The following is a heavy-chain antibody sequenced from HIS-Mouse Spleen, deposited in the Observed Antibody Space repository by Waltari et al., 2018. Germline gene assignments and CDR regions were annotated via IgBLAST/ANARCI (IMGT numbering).Heavy chain of an antibody. CDR1: GGSISSSISY. J-gene: IGHJ2*01. D-gene: IGHD6-13*01. V-gene: IGHV4-39*07. Sequence: QLQLQESGPGLVKPSETLSLTCTVSGGSISSSISYWGWIRQPPGKGLEWIGSIYYSGSTYYNPSLKSRVTISVDTSKNQFSLKLSSVTAADTAVYYCAREIPYSSSWYDWYFDLWAVAPWSLSPQ. CDR2: IYYSGST. CDR3: AREIPYSSSWYDWYFDL.